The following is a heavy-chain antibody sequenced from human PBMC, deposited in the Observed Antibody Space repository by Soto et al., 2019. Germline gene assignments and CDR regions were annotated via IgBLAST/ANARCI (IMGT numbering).Heavy chain of an antibody. CDR2: IYYSGST. CDR1: GGSISSGGYY. J-gene: IGHJ4*02. D-gene: IGHD3-3*01. V-gene: IGHV4-31*03. CDR3: ARDPSIRFLEWSYFDY. Sequence: QVQLQESGPGLVKPSQTLSLTCTVSGGSISSGGYYWSWIRQHPGKGLEWIGYIYYSGSTYYNPSLKGRVTISVDTSKNQFSLKLSSVTAADTAVYYCARDPSIRFLEWSYFDYWGQGTLVTVSS.